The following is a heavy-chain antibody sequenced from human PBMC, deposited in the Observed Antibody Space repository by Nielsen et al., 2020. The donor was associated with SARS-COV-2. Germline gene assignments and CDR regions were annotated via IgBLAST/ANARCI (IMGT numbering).Heavy chain of an antibody. J-gene: IGHJ4*02. V-gene: IGHV1-18*01. Sequence: WVRQAPGQGLGWMGWISAYNGNANYAQKLQGRVTMTTDTSTSTAYMELRSLRSDDTAVYYCARDRSSSYSDYWGQGTLVTVSS. D-gene: IGHD6-13*01. CDR3: ARDRSSSYSDY. CDR2: ISAYNGNA.